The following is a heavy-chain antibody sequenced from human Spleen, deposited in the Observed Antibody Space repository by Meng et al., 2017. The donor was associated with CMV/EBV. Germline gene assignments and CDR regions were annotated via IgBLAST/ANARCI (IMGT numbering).Heavy chain of an antibody. D-gene: IGHD5-18*01. V-gene: IGHV4-31*03. CDR2: NFYSGST. J-gene: IGHJ4*02. Sequence: SETLSLTCTVSGGSISSGDYYWSWIRQPPGKGLEWIGYNFYSGSTYFNPSLRSRVTISVDTSKNQFSLNLTSVTAADTAVYYCARDSSSYGCSDFWGQGTLVTVSS. CDR3: ARDSSSYGCSDF. CDR1: GGSISSGDYY.